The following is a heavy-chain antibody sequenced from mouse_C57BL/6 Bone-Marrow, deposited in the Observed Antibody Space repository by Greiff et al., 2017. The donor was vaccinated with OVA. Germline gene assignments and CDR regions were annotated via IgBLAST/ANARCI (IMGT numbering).Heavy chain of an antibody. CDR3: ASTDYYGSSYGYFDV. CDR2: IYPRDGST. D-gene: IGHD1-1*01. CDR1: GYTFTDHT. Sequence: VQLQQSDAELVKPGASVKISCKVSGYTFTDHTIHWMKQRPEQGLEWIGYIYPRDGSTKYNEKFKGKATLTADKSSSTAYMQLNSLTSEDSAVYFCASTDYYGSSYGYFDVWGTGTTVTVSS. V-gene: IGHV1-78*01. J-gene: IGHJ1*03.